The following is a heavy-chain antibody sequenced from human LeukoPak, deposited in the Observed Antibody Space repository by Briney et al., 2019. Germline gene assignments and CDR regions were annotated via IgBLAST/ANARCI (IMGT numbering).Heavy chain of an antibody. CDR3: ARDRPHSGSP. J-gene: IGHJ5*02. V-gene: IGHV3-33*08. Sequence: GGSLRLSCAASGFTYSSHAMHWVRQAPGKGLEWVAVIWYDGSNKYYADSVKGRFTISRDNSKNTLYLQMNSLRAEDTAVYYCARDRPHSGSPWGQGTQVTVSS. CDR2: IWYDGSNK. D-gene: IGHD1-26*01. CDR1: GFTYSSHA.